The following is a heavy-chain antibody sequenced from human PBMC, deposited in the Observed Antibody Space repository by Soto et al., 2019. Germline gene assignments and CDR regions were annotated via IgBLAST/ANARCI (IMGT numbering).Heavy chain of an antibody. CDR1: GCTFNDHY. V-gene: IGHV3-11*06. Sequence: QVQLVESGGGLVKPGGSLRLSCAASGCTFNDHYMTWIRQAPGKGLEWVSFISSDSIYTNSADSVKGRFTISRDNAKNLLYLQMRSLRVEDTAVYYCARDSTGSGLDYGMDVWGQGTTVAVSS. CDR3: ARDSTGSGLDYGMDV. D-gene: IGHD3-10*01. J-gene: IGHJ6*02. CDR2: ISSDSIYT.